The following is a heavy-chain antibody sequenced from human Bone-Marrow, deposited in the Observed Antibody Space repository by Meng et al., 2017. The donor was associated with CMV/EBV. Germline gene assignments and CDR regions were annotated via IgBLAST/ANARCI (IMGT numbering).Heavy chain of an antibody. CDR3: ARIQYYYDSSGAYYWYFDL. CDR2: IYWNDDK. J-gene: IGHJ2*01. D-gene: IGHD3-22*01. V-gene: IGHV2-5*01. CDR1: LSTSGVG. Sequence: LSTSGVGVGWIRQPPGKALEWLALIYWNDDKRYSPSLKSRLTITKDTYKNQVVLTMTNMDPVDTATYYCARIQYYYDSSGAYYWYFDLWGRGTLVTVSS.